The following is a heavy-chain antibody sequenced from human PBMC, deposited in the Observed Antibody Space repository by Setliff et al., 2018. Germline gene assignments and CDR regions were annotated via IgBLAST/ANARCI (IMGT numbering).Heavy chain of an antibody. CDR3: ARDKLRFLENWFDP. Sequence: GSLRLSCAASGFTFSRYWMSWVRQAPGKGLEWVANIKQDGSEKYYADSVKGRFTISRDNARNSLYLQMNSLRAEDTAVYYCARDKLRFLENWFDPWGQGTLVTVSS. V-gene: IGHV3-7*01. CDR2: IKQDGSEK. J-gene: IGHJ5*02. D-gene: IGHD3-3*01. CDR1: GFTFSRYW.